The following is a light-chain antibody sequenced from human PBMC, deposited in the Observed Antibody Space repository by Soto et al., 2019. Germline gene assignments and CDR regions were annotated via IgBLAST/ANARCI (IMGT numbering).Light chain of an antibody. CDR1: SSDIGGYNS. J-gene: IGLJ2*01. CDR3: ASYTTTGTVL. CDR2: EVS. V-gene: IGLV2-14*01. Sequence: QSALTQPASVSGSPGQSITISCTGTSSDIGGYNSVSWFQQHPGKAPKLMVYEVSNRPSGVSNRFSGSKFDNAASLTISGLQAEDEAEYYCASYTTTGTVLFGAGTKVTVL.